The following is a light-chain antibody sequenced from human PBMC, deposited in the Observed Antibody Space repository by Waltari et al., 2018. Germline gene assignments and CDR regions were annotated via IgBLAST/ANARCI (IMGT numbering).Light chain of an antibody. V-gene: IGKV1-5*01. CDR1: QGISRW. J-gene: IGKJ4*01. CDR3: QQYSGYSGP. Sequence: DIQMTQFPPTLSASVGATVTITCRASQGISRWLAWYQQKPGKAPKVLIYDASTLERGVPSRFSGSGSETEFTLAISSLQPDDFATYYCQQYSGYSGPFGGGTKVEIK. CDR2: DAS.